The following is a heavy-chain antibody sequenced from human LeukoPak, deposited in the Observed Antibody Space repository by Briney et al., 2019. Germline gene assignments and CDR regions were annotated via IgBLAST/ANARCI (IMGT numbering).Heavy chain of an antibody. CDR2: FDPEDGET. D-gene: IGHD2-21*02. Sequence: ASVTVSYKLSGYTLTELSMHWVRQAPGKGLEWMGGFDPEDGETIYAQKFQGRVTMTEDTSTDTAYMELSSLRSEDTAVYYCATEMTAGAFDIWGQGTMVTVSS. J-gene: IGHJ3*02. CDR3: ATEMTAGAFDI. CDR1: GYTLTELS. V-gene: IGHV1-24*01.